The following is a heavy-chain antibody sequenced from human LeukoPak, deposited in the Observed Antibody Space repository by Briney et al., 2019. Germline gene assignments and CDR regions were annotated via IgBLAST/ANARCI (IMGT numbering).Heavy chain of an antibody. Sequence: SETLSLTCTVSGGSISGYYWSWIRQPPGKGLEWIGYIYYSGSTNYNPSLKSRVTISVDTSKNQFSLKLSSVTAADTAVYYCARGPRYSSSWYPNWFDPWGQGTLVTVSS. V-gene: IGHV4-59*01. CDR2: IYYSGST. CDR1: GGSISGYY. J-gene: IGHJ5*02. CDR3: ARGPRYSSSWYPNWFDP. D-gene: IGHD6-13*01.